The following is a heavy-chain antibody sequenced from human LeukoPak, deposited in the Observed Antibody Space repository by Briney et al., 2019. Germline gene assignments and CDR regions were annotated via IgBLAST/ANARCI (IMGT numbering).Heavy chain of an antibody. V-gene: IGHV4-59*01. D-gene: IGHD5-12*01. J-gene: IGHJ5*02. CDR3: ARDLGYDGFDWAP. Sequence: SETLSLTCTVSAGSISSYYWSWIRQPPGKGLEWIGSIYYTGRTNYNPSLKSRVTISVDTSKNQFSLKLSSVTAADTAVYYCARDLGYDGFDWAPWGQGTLVTVSS. CDR1: AGSISSYY. CDR2: IYYTGRT.